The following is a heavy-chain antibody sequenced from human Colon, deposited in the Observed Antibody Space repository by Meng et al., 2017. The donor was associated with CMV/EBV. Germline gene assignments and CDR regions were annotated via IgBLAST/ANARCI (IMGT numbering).Heavy chain of an antibody. V-gene: IGHV5-51*01. Sequence: GESLKISCKGSGYSFTSYWIGWVRQMPGKGLEWMGIIYPGDSDTRYSPSFQGQVTISADKSISTAYLQWSSLKASDTAMYYCARQIMGGSGSYYSHDAFDIWGLGTLVTVSS. CDR3: ARQIMGGSGSYYSHDAFDI. CDR1: GYSFTSYW. J-gene: IGHJ3*02. D-gene: IGHD3-10*01. CDR2: IYPGDSDT.